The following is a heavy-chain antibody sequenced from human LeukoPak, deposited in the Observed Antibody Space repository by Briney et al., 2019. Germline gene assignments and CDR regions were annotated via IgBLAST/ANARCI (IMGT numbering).Heavy chain of an antibody. Sequence: SETLSLTCTVSGYSISSGYYWGWIRPPPGKGLEWIGNIYYTGSTYYNPSLKSRVTISVETSKNQFSLKLSSVTAADTAVYYCARGQARLSWFDPWGQGTLVTVSS. CDR3: ARGQARLSWFDP. V-gene: IGHV4-38-2*02. CDR1: GYSISSGYY. J-gene: IGHJ5*02. CDR2: IYYTGST. D-gene: IGHD6-19*01.